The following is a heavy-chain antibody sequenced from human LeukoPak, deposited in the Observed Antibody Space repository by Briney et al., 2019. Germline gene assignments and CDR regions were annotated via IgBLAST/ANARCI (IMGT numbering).Heavy chain of an antibody. CDR1: GFTFSSDG. CDR2: IKQDGSEK. CDR3: ARALRVVAVGIAAPRGY. V-gene: IGHV3-7*01. Sequence: PGGALRLSCAASGFTFSSDGMSLVRQAPGKGLERVANIKQDGSEKYYVDSVKGRFTISRDNAKNSLYLQMNSLRAEDTAVYYCARALRVVAVGIAAPRGYWGQGTLVTVSS. J-gene: IGHJ4*02. D-gene: IGHD6-6*01.